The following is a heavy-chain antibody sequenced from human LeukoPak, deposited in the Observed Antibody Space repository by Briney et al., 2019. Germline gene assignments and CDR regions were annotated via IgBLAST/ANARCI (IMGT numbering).Heavy chain of an antibody. D-gene: IGHD6-19*01. CDR2: IGGNGGST. CDR1: GLTFSSYA. Sequence: GGSLRLSCAVSGLTFSSYAMTWVRQAPGKGLEWVSSIGGNGGSTYYADSVKGRFTISRDNSKNTLYLQMNSLRGEDTAVYSCAKDLVAGSTRWFDPWGQGTLVTVSS. V-gene: IGHV3-23*01. J-gene: IGHJ5*02. CDR3: AKDLVAGSTRWFDP.